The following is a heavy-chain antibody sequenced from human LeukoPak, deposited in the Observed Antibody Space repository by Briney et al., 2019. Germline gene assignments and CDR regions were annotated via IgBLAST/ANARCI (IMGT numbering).Heavy chain of an antibody. CDR3: AKDGEVLGYCSSTSCYCDY. CDR2: ISGSGGST. D-gene: IGHD2-2*01. Sequence: GGSLRLSCAASGFTFSSYEMNWVRQAPGKGLEWVSAISGSGGSTYYADSVKGRFTISRDNSKNTLYLQMNSLRAEDTAVYYCAKDGEVLGYCSSTSCYCDYWGQGTLVTVSS. CDR1: GFTFSSYE. V-gene: IGHV3-23*01. J-gene: IGHJ4*02.